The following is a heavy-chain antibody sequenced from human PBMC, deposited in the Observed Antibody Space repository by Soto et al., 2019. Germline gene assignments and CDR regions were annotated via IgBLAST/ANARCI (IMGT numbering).Heavy chain of an antibody. V-gene: IGHV4-34*01. D-gene: IGHD3-10*01. CDR1: GGSFSGYY. CDR2: VNHSGDT. CDR3: ARRNRGGRVES. J-gene: IGHJ4*02. Sequence: SETLSLTFAVYGGSFSGYYWSGLCQPPGKRLESIGQVNHSGDTNYNPSLKSRVTISVDTSKNQFSLKLSSVTTEDTAVYYCARRNRGGRVESWGQGTSVTVS.